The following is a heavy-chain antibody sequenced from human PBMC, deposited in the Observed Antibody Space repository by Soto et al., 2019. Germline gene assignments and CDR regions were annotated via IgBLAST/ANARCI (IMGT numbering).Heavy chain of an antibody. J-gene: IGHJ4*02. CDR1: GGSFTGYY. Sequence: QVQLQQWGAGLLKPSETLSLSCAVYGGSFTGYYWSLIRQPPGKGLEWIGEINHSGSTNYNPSLKSRVTISVDTSKNQFSLKLSSVTAADTAVYYCARGKGYCTTSSCRECGSCFYDYWGQGTLVTVSS. V-gene: IGHV4-34*01. CDR2: INHSGST. D-gene: IGHD2-2*01. CDR3: ARGKGYCTTSSCRECGSCFYDY.